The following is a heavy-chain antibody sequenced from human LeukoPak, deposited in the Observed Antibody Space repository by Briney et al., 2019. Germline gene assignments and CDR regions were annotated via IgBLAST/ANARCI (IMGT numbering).Heavy chain of an antibody. CDR2: ISGSGGST. D-gene: IGHD2-2*01. V-gene: IGHV3-23*01. CDR1: GFIFSDYV. J-gene: IGHJ3*02. Sequence: PGGSLRLSCSAPGFIFSDYVMNWVRQAPGKGLEWVSAISGSGGSTYYADSVKGRFTISRDNSKNTLYLQMNSLRAEDTAVYYCAKIPYCSSTSCSKDDAFDIWGQGTMVTVSS. CDR3: AKIPYCSSTSCSKDDAFDI.